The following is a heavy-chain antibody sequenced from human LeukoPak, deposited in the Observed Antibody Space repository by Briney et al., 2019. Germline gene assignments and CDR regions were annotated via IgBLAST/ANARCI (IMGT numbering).Heavy chain of an antibody. CDR3: AKTIVGAPDVFDI. CDR2: IYPSGST. D-gene: IGHD1-26*01. CDR1: GDSISNYY. J-gene: IGHJ3*02. Sequence: PSETLSLTCTVSGDSISNYYWTWIRQPAGKGLEWIGHIYPSGSTNYNPSLKSRVTMSVDTSKNHFSLDLTSVTAADTAVYYCAKTIVGAPDVFDIWGQGTMVTVSS. V-gene: IGHV4-4*07.